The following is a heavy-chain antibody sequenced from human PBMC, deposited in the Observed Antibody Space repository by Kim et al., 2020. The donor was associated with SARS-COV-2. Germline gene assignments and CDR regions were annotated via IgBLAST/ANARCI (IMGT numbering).Heavy chain of an antibody. V-gene: IGHV3-21*01. Sequence: SYIYYADSVKGRFTNSRDNAKNSLYLQMNSLRAEATAVYYCARVYDAFDIWGQGTMVTVSS. D-gene: IGHD2-2*02. J-gene: IGHJ3*02. CDR3: ARVYDAFDI. CDR2: SYI.